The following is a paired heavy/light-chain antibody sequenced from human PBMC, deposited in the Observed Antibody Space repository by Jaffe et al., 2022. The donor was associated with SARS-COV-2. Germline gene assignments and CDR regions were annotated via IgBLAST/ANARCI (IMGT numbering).Heavy chain of an antibody. CDR1: GFTFSDYY. J-gene: IGHJ4*02. CDR2: ISSSGSTI. CDR3: ARGGEGYSYGGPLGVHY. D-gene: IGHD5-18*01. Sequence: QVQLVESGGGLVKPGGSLRLSCAASGFTFSDYYMSWIRQAPGKGLEWVSYISSSGSTIYYADSVKGRFTISRDNAKNSLYLQMNSLRAEDTAVYYCARGGEGYSYGGPLGVHYWGQGTLVTVSS. V-gene: IGHV3-11*01.
Light chain of an antibody. V-gene: IGKV1-33*01. CDR2: DAS. CDR1: QDISNY. CDR3: QQYDNLSALT. J-gene: IGKJ4*01. Sequence: DIQMTQSPSSLSASVGDRVTITCQASQDISNYLNWYQQKPGKAPKLLIYDASNLETGVPSRFSGSGSGTDFTFTISSLQPEDIATYYCQQYDNLSALTFGGGTKVEIK.